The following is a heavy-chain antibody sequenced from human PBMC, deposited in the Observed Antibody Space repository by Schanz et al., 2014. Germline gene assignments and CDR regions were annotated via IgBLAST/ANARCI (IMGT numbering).Heavy chain of an antibody. V-gene: IGHV3-72*01. CDR1: GFTFSTTW. J-gene: IGHJ4*02. D-gene: IGHD6-13*01. Sequence: EVPLLASGGGLVQPGGSLRLSCLASGFTFSTTWMHWVRQAPGKGLEWVGRITNKPNNCNTEYAASVKGRCTISRDDSRNSLYLQMNSRRAEDTAGYYCARLDSSSWYPRYWGQGTLVTVSS. CDR2: ITNKPNNCNT. CDR3: ARLDSSSWYPRY.